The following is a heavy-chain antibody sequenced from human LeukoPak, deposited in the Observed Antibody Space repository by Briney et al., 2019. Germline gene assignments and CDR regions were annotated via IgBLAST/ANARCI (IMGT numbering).Heavy chain of an antibody. V-gene: IGHV3-43*02. Sequence: GGAVRVSCANSRLTSDDFGIHWVRQAPGKGREWVCFISADSTSTIYAHSVRGRFTITTENHKNLQYLPLTSLRTEDTSFSYCSKERDNGGEGTGVPVSS. J-gene: IGHJ4*02. CDR3: SKERDN. CDR1: RLTSDDFG. CDR2: ISADSTST.